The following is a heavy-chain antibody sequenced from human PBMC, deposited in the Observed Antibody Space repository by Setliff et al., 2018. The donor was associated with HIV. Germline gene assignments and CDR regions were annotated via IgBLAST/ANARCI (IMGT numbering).Heavy chain of an antibody. CDR2: VHHTGTT. CDR3: ARGESSTWDLAEHFQH. Sequence: SETLSLTCTVSGVSVSSGGYYWSWIRQHPGKGLEWIGDVHHTGTTYLNPSLKSRITISVDTSKNQFSLTLGFVTAADTAVYHCARGESSTWDLAEHFQHWGHGTLVTVS. J-gene: IGHJ1*01. D-gene: IGHD2-2*01. CDR1: GVSVSSGGYY. V-gene: IGHV4-31*03.